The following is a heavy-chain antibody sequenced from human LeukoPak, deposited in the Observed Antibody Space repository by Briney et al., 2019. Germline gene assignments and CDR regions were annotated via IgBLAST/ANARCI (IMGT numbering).Heavy chain of an antibody. Sequence: KPSETLSLTCTVSGVSISSRSYYWGWVRQPPGRGLEWIGSIYYSGSTYYNPSLKSRITISLDTFKNQFSLKLSSVTAADTAVYYCARGRAITMVRGGYYYGMDVWGQGTTVTVSS. V-gene: IGHV4-39*07. D-gene: IGHD3-10*01. CDR3: ARGRAITMVRGGYYYGMDV. CDR2: IYYSGST. CDR1: GVSISSRSYY. J-gene: IGHJ6*02.